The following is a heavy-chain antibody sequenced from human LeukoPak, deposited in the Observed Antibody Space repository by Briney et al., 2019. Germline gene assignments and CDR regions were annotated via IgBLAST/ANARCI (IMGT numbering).Heavy chain of an antibody. CDR2: IYYSGST. Sequence: PSETLSLTCTVSGGSISSYYWSWIRQPPGKGLEWIGYIYYSGSTNYNPSLKSRVTISVDTSKSQFSLKLSSVTAADTAVYYCARQHIAVAGTNAFDIWGQGTMVTVSS. V-gene: IGHV4-59*01. D-gene: IGHD6-19*01. CDR1: GGSISSYY. J-gene: IGHJ3*02. CDR3: ARQHIAVAGTNAFDI.